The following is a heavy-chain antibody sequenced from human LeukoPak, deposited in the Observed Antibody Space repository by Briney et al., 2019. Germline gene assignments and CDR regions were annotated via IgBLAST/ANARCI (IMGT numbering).Heavy chain of an antibody. CDR3: ARSVVEMATEFDY. CDR1: GYTFTSYD. V-gene: IGHV1-8*01. CDR2: MNPNSGNT. D-gene: IGHD5-24*01. J-gene: IGHJ4*02. Sequence: ASVKVSCKASGYTFTSYDIHWVRQATGQGLEGMGWMNPNSGNTDYAQKFQGRVTMTRNTSISTAYMELSSLRSEDTAVYYCARSVVEMATEFDYWGQGTLVTVSS.